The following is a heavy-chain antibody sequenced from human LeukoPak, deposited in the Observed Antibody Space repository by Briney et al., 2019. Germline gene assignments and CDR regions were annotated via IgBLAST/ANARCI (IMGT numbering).Heavy chain of an antibody. CDR2: ISGSGGST. V-gene: IGHV3-23*01. CDR1: GFTFDDYG. CDR3: AKDRWFGEFDY. Sequence: GGSLRLSCAASGFTFDDYGMSWVRQAPGKGLEWVSAISGSGGSTYYADSVKGRFTISRDNSKNTLYLQMNSLRAEDTAVYYCAKDRWFGEFDYWGQGTLVTVSS. J-gene: IGHJ4*02. D-gene: IGHD3-10*01.